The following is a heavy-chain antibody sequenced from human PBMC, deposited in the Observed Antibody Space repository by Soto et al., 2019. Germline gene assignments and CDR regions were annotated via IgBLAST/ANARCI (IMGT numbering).Heavy chain of an antibody. Sequence: SETLSLTCTVSGGAISGYYWTWIRQSAGKGLEWIGRIYSSGGTKYNPSLQSRVTVSLDTSKNQFSLRLTSVTAADTAVYYCARGQRFSDSFDPWGQGTLVTGS. D-gene: IGHD3-3*01. CDR2: IYSSGGT. V-gene: IGHV4-4*07. J-gene: IGHJ5*02. CDR3: ARGQRFSDSFDP. CDR1: GGAISGYY.